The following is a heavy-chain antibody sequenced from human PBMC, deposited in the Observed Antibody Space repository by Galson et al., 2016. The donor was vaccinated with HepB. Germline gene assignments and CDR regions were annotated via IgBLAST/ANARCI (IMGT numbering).Heavy chain of an antibody. J-gene: IGHJ4*02. D-gene: IGHD3-3*01. V-gene: IGHV3-30*03. Sequence: SLRLSCAASGFTFSSYGMHWVRQAPGEGLEWVAVISYDGSNKYYADSVQGRFTISRDNSKNTLYLQMNSLRAEDTAVYYCATPYYDFWGGDNPFDSWGQGTLVTVSA. CDR1: GFTFSSYG. CDR3: ATPYYDFWGGDNPFDS. CDR2: ISYDGSNK.